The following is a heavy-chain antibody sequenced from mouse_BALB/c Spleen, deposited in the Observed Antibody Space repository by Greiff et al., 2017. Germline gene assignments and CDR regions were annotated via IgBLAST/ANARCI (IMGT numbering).Heavy chain of an antibody. CDR2: ILPGSGST. CDR3: ATYYRYLRYFDV. D-gene: IGHD2-14*01. Sequence: QVQLKQSGAELMKPGASVKISCKATGYTFSSYWIEWVKQRPGHGLEWIGEILPGSGSTNYNEKFKGKATFTADTSSNTAYMQLSSLTSEDSAVYYCATYYRYLRYFDVWGAGTTVTVSS. V-gene: IGHV1-9*01. CDR1: GYTFSSYW. J-gene: IGHJ1*01.